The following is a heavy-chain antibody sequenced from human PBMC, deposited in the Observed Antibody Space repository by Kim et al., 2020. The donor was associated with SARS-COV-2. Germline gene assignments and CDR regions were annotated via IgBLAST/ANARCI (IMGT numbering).Heavy chain of an antibody. V-gene: IGHV3-9*01. CDR3: AKGWGSGSYWAPFGY. Sequence: DSVKCRFTISRYNAKNSLYLQMNSLRAEDTALYYCAKGWGSGSYWAPFGYWGQGTLVTVSS. D-gene: IGHD3-10*01. J-gene: IGHJ4*02.